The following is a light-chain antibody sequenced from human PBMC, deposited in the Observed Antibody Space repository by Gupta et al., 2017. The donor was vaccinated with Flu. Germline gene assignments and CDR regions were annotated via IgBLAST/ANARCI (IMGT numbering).Light chain of an antibody. CDR2: TTS. J-gene: IGKJ5*01. Sequence: GDRVTITCRASQGVGNYLAWYQQRPGKAPNLLIYTTSDLQAGVPSRFSGSGSGTDFTLTISSLQPEDSATYYCQQANSFPITFGQGTRLEIK. CDR3: QQANSFPIT. V-gene: IGKV1-12*01. CDR1: QGVGNY.